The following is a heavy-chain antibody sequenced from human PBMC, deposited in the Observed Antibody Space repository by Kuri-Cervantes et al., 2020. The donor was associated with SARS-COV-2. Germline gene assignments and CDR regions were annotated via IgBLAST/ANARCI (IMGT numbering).Heavy chain of an antibody. V-gene: IGHV3-23*01. CDR3: PRGFASSWYVGLSH. Sequence: GGSLRLSCGASGFTFSHFSMSWVRQAPGKGLEWVSAISPSGADYYADSVKARFTITSDNSKDTVSLELTSMKVDDTAVYYLPRGFASSWYVGLSHWGQGSLVTVSS. CDR2: ISPSGAD. D-gene: IGHD6-13*01. J-gene: IGHJ4*02. CDR1: GFTFSHFS.